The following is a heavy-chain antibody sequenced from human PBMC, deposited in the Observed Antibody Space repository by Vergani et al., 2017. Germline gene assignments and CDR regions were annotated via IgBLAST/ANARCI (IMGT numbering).Heavy chain of an antibody. V-gene: IGHV3-74*02. D-gene: IGHD3-22*01. J-gene: IGHJ4*02. CDR3: ARGLYYYDSTGYYFDY. CDR1: GFTFSSYS. CDR2: INSDGSSI. Sequence: EVQLVESGGGLVQPGGSLRLSCAASGFTFSSYSMNWVRQAPGKGLVWVSRINSDGSSITYADSAKGRFTISRDNAKNTLYLQMDSVRAEDTAVYYCARGLYYYDSTGYYFDYWGQGTLVTVSS.